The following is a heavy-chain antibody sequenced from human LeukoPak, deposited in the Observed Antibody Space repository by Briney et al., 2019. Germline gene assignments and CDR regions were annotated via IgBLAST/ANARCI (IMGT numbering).Heavy chain of an antibody. CDR3: AKDGGYSYGKYGGYFDY. Sequence: GSLRPSCAASGFTFSSYGMHWVRQAPGKGLEWVAVISYDGSNKYYADSVKGRFTISRDNSKNTLYLQMNSLRAEDTAVYYCAKDGGYSYGKYGGYFDYWGQGTLVTVSS. D-gene: IGHD5-18*01. CDR1: GFTFSSYG. J-gene: IGHJ4*02. CDR2: ISYDGSNK. V-gene: IGHV3-30*18.